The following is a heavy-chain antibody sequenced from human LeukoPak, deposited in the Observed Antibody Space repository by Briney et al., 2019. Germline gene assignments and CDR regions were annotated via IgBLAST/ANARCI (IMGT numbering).Heavy chain of an antibody. D-gene: IGHD2-2*01. CDR1: GYTFTGYY. J-gene: IGHJ4*02. V-gene: IGHV1-2*02. Sequence: ASVKVSCKASGYTFTGYYMHWVRQAPGQGLEWMGWINPNSGGTNYAQKFQGRVTMTRDTSTSTAYMELRSLRSDDTAVYYCARACSSTSCYAPSFDYWGQGTLVTVSS. CDR2: INPNSGGT. CDR3: ARACSSTSCYAPSFDY.